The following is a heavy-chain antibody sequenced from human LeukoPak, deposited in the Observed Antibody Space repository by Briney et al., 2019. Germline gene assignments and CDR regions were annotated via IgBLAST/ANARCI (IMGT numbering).Heavy chain of an antibody. CDR1: GFTLSSYE. Sequence: GGSLRLSCAASGFTLSSYEMNWVRQAPGKGLEWVSYISSSGSTIYYADSVKGRFTISRDNAKNSLYLQMNSLRAEDTAVYYCAREGAPGVLRYFDWFDYWGQGTLVTVSS. V-gene: IGHV3-48*03. CDR2: ISSSGSTI. J-gene: IGHJ4*02. D-gene: IGHD3-9*01. CDR3: AREGAPGVLRYFDWFDY.